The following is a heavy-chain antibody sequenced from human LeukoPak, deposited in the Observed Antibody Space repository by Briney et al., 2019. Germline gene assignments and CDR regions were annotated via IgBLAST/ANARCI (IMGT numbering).Heavy chain of an antibody. CDR3: ARVHYGGPRLTWYFDL. J-gene: IGHJ2*01. CDR2: IYYSGST. Sequence: SETLSLTCTVSGGSISSYYWSWIRQPPGKGLEWIGYIYYSGSTNYNPSLKSRVTISVDTSKNQFSLKLSSVTAADTAVYYCARVHYGGPRLTWYFDLWGRGTLVTVSS. D-gene: IGHD4-23*01. CDR1: GGSISSYY. V-gene: IGHV4-59*01.